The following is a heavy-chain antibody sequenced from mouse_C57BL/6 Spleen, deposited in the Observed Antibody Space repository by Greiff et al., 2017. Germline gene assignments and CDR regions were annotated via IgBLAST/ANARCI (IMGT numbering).Heavy chain of an antibody. J-gene: IGHJ2*01. V-gene: IGHV5-6*01. CDR1: GFTFSSYG. CDR2: ISSGGSYT. D-gene: IGHD2-1*01. Sequence: EVQVVESGGDLVKPGGSLKLSCAASGFTFSSYGMSWVRQTPDKRLEWVATISSGGSYTYYPDSVKGRFTISRDNAKNTLYLQMSSLKSEDTAMYYCARQNYGNSFDYWGQGTTLTVSS. CDR3: ARQNYGNSFDY.